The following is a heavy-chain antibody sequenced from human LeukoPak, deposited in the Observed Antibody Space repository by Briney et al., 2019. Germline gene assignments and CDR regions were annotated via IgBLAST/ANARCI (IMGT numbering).Heavy chain of an antibody. J-gene: IGHJ4*02. CDR2: IYTSGNT. Sequence: KPSETLSLTCTVSGASISSSYWSWIRQPAGKGLEWIGRIYTSGNTNCNPSLKSRVTVSVDTSKNQFSLKLSSVTAADTAVYYCARGDYYGSGSYFDYWGQGTLVTVSS. CDR1: GASISSSY. D-gene: IGHD3-10*01. V-gene: IGHV4-4*07. CDR3: ARGDYYGSGSYFDY.